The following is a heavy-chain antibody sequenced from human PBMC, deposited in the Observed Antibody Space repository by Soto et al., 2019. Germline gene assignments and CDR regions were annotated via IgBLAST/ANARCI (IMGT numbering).Heavy chain of an antibody. CDR2: TYYRSKWHS. D-gene: IGHD3-22*01. J-gene: IGHJ4*02. CDR1: GDSVSSKNAA. CDR3: ARSGPGGYIDY. Sequence: SQTLSLTCAISGDSVSSKNAAWNWIRQSPSRGLEWLGRTYYRSKWHSGYAVSVRGRISISPETSKNRFSLQLDSVTPDDTAVYYCARSGPGGYIDYWGRGTLVTVS. V-gene: IGHV6-1*01.